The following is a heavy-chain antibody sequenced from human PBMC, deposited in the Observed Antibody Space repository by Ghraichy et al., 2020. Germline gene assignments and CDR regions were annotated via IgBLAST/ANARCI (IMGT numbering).Heavy chain of an antibody. CDR2: INHSGST. Sequence: SETLSLTCAVYGGSFSNYYWSWVRQPPGKGLEWIGQINHSGSTNYNPSLKSRVTISVDTSKNQFSLKVRSVTAADTAVFYCARGRSNFRGVMKTHNYFDPWGQGALVTVSS. CDR1: GGSFSNYY. J-gene: IGHJ5*02. V-gene: IGHV4-34*01. D-gene: IGHD3-10*01. CDR3: ARGRSNFRGVMKTHNYFDP.